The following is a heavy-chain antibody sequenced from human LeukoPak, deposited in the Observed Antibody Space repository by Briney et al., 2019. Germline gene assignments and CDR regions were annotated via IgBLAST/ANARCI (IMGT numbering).Heavy chain of an antibody. V-gene: IGHV3-11*04. CDR3: AELGITMIGGV. CDR2: ISSSGSTI. Sequence: GGSLRLSCAASGFTVSRNYMSWVRQAPGKGLEWVSYISSSGSTIYYADSVKGRFTISRDNAKNSLYLQMNSLRAEDTAVYYCAELGITMIGGVWGKGTTVTISS. J-gene: IGHJ6*04. D-gene: IGHD3-10*02. CDR1: GFTVSRNY.